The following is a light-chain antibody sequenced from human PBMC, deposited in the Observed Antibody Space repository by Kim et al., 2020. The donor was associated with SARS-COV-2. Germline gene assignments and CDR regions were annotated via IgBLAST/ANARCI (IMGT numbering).Light chain of an antibody. J-gene: IGLJ2*01. CDR2: GKN. CDR1: SLRKYY. Sequence: SSELTQDPAVSVALGQTVRITCQGDSLRKYYATWYQQKPGQAPVLLISGKNNWPSGIPDRFSGSSSGNTASLTIAGAQAEDEADYYCNSRDTSHFVIFGGGTQLTVL. CDR3: NSRDTSHFVI. V-gene: IGLV3-19*01.